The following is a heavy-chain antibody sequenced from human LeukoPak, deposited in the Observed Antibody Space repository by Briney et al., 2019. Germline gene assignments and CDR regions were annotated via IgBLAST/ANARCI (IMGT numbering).Heavy chain of an antibody. Sequence: PSETLSLTCAVYGGSFSGYYWSWIRQPPGKGLEWIGEINHSGSTNYNPSLKSRVTISVDTSKNQFSPKLSSVTAADTAVYYCARPGVRVRAFDIWGQGTMVTVSS. CDR3: ARPGVRVRAFDI. V-gene: IGHV4-34*01. J-gene: IGHJ3*02. CDR2: INHSGST. D-gene: IGHD3-10*01. CDR1: GGSFSGYY.